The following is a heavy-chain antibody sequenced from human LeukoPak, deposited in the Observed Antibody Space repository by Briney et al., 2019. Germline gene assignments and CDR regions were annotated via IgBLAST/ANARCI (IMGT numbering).Heavy chain of an antibody. CDR3: ARGDKYCSSTSCSYNWFDP. V-gene: IGHV4-59*01. Sequence: PSETLSLTCTVSGGSISSYYWSWNRQPPGKGLEWIGYIYYSGSTNYNPSLKSRVTISVDTSKNQFSLKLSSVTAADTAVYYCARGDKYCSSTSCSYNWFDPWGQGTLVTVSS. D-gene: IGHD2-2*01. CDR1: GGSISSYY. J-gene: IGHJ5*02. CDR2: IYYSGST.